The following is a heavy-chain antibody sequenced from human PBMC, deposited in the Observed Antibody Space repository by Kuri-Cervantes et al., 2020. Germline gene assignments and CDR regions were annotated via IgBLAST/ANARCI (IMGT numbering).Heavy chain of an antibody. CDR1: GYTFTSYG. V-gene: IGHV1-18*01. Sequence: ASVKVSCKASGYTFTSYGISWVRQAPGQGLEWMGWISAYNGNTNYAQKLQGRVTMTTDTSTSTVYMELRSLRSDDTAVYYCARWSSSDNWFDPWGQGTLVTVSS. CDR2: ISAYNGNT. D-gene: IGHD6-6*01. J-gene: IGHJ5*02. CDR3: ARWSSSDNWFDP.